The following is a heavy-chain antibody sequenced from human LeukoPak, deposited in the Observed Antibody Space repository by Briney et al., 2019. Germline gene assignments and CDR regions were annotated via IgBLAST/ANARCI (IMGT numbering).Heavy chain of an antibody. V-gene: IGHV3-9*01. Sequence: PGGSLRLSCAASGFTFDDYAMHWVRQAPGKGLEWVSGISWNSGSIGYADSVKGRFTISRDNAKNSLYLQMNSLRAEDTAMYYCAKDLNYYGSHMDVWGQGTTVTVSS. CDR3: AKDLNYYGSHMDV. D-gene: IGHD3-10*01. CDR2: ISWNSGSI. J-gene: IGHJ6*02. CDR1: GFTFDDYA.